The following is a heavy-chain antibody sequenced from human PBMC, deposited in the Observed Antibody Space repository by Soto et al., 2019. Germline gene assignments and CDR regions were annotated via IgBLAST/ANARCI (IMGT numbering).Heavy chain of an antibody. Sequence: ESLKISCRGSTYNFTNYWISWVRQVPGGGLEWMGRIDPSDSYTSYSPSFQGHITMSADKSSSTAFLLWSSLKASDTAMYYCARHLTPSWVGYYYAMDLWGQGTTVTVSS. D-gene: IGHD2-15*01. J-gene: IGHJ6*02. CDR2: IDPSDSYT. CDR1: TYNFTNYW. V-gene: IGHV5-10-1*01. CDR3: ARHLTPSWVGYYYAMDL.